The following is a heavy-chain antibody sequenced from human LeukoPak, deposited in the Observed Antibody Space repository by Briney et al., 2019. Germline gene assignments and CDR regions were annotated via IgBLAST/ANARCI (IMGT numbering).Heavy chain of an antibody. J-gene: IGHJ4*02. CDR1: GFTVSATY. Sequence: GGSLRLSCAASGFTVSATYMNWVRQAPGTGLEWVSIIYTGGNTYYADSVNGRSTISRDISKNTLYLQMNSLRAEDTAVYCCARGTVTAPDYWGQGTLVTVSS. CDR2: IYTGGNT. D-gene: IGHD4-17*01. V-gene: IGHV3-53*01. CDR3: ARGTVTAPDY.